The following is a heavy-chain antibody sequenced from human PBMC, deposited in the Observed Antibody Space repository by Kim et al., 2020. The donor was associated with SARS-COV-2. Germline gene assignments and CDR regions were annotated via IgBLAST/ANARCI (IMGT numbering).Heavy chain of an antibody. CDR3: ARDSDSSGPRPFDY. J-gene: IGHJ4*02. CDR1: GFTFSSYS. V-gene: IGHV3-48*02. Sequence: GGSLRLSCAASGFTFSSYSMNWVRQAPGKGLEWVSYISSSSSTIYYADSVKGRFTISRDNAKNSLYLQMNSLRDEDTAVYYCARDSDSSGPRPFDYWGQGTLVTVSS. CDR2: ISSSSSTI. D-gene: IGHD3-22*01.